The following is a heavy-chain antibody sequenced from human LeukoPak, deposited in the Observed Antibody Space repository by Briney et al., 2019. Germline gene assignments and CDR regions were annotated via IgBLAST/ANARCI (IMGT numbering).Heavy chain of an antibody. J-gene: IGHJ6*03. Sequence: SETLSLTCTVSGGSISSSSYYWGWIRQPPGKGLEWIGSIYYSGSTYYNPSLKSRVTISVDTSKNQFSLQLNSVTPEDTAVYFCARDDLQLVRRLGGTTEYYYYYYMDVWGKGTTVTVSS. D-gene: IGHD6-13*01. CDR1: GGSISSSSYY. V-gene: IGHV4-39*02. CDR2: IYYSGST. CDR3: ARDDLQLVRRLGGTTEYYYYYYMDV.